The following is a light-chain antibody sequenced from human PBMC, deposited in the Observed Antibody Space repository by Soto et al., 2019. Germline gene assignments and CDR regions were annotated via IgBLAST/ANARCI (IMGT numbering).Light chain of an antibody. CDR2: GAS. J-gene: IGKJ1*01. CDR3: QQYGSSGT. CDR1: QSVRNNY. Sequence: EIVLTQSPGTLSLSQGERATLSCRASQSVRNNYLAWYQQKPGQAPGLLIYGASNRATGIPDRFSGSGSGTDFTLTISRLEPEDFAVYYWQQYGSSGTFGQGTKVDIK. V-gene: IGKV3-20*01.